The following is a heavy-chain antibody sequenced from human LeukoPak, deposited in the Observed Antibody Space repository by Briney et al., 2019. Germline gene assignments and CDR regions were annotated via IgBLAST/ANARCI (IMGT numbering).Heavy chain of an antibody. J-gene: IGHJ3*02. CDR3: ARDSFTDGASTFGI. CDR1: GYTFTTYA. Sequence: ASVKVSCKASGYTFTTYAMNWVRQAPGQGLEWMGWINTNTGNPTYAQGFTGRFVFSLDTSVSTAYLQIFSLEVEDTAVYYCARDSFTDGASTFGIWGQGTMVTVSS. D-gene: IGHD3-16*01. CDR2: INTNTGNP. V-gene: IGHV7-4-1*01.